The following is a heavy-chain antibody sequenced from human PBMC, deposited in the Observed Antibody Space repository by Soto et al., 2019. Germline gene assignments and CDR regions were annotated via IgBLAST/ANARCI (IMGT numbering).Heavy chain of an antibody. J-gene: IGHJ6*04. CDR2: TYYRSKWYN. CDR3: ARSHLGYCTNGVCYIV. Sequence: SQTLSITCAISGDSVSSNSAAWNWIRQSPSRGLEWLGRTYYRSKWYNDYAVSVKSRITINPDTSKNQFSLQLNSVTPEDTAVYYCARSHLGYCTNGVCYIVWGKGTTVTVSS. D-gene: IGHD2-8*01. CDR1: GDSVSSNSAA. V-gene: IGHV6-1*01.